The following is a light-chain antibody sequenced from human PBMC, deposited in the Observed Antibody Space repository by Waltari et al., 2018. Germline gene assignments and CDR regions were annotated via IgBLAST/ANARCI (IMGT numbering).Light chain of an antibody. J-gene: IGKJ4*01. Sequence: DIVLTQSTAILSLSPGERASLSCRASQSVTNYLAWYQQKPGQAPRLLIYGTSNRATGIPARFSGSGFGTDFTLTISSLEPEDFAVYYCQQRRNWPLTFGGGTKVEIK. CDR1: QSVTNY. V-gene: IGKV3-11*01. CDR3: QQRRNWPLT. CDR2: GTS.